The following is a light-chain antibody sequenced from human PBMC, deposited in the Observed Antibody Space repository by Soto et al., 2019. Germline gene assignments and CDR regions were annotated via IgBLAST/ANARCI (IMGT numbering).Light chain of an antibody. Sequence: QLVLTQPPSVSGAPGQRVTISCTGSSSNIGAGYDVHWYQQLPGTAPKLLIYGNSNRPSGVPDRFSGSKSGTSASLAITGLQAEAEADYYCQSYDSSLSGWVFGGGTQLTVL. CDR2: GNS. J-gene: IGLJ3*02. V-gene: IGLV1-40*01. CDR3: QSYDSSLSGWV. CDR1: SSNIGAGYD.